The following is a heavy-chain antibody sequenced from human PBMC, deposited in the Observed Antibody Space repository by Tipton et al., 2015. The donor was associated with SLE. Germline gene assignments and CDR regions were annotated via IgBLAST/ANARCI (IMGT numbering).Heavy chain of an antibody. D-gene: IGHD3-16*01. CDR1: GFTFSKFA. CDR3: AQSGGGYFQH. J-gene: IGHJ1*01. V-gene: IGHV3-23*03. CDR2: IYSGGST. Sequence: GSLRLSCVVSGFTFSKFAMSWVRQAPGKGLEWVSVIYSGGSTYYADSVKGRFTISRDNSKNTLYLQMNSLRAEDTAVYYCAQSGGGYFQHWGQGTLVTVSS.